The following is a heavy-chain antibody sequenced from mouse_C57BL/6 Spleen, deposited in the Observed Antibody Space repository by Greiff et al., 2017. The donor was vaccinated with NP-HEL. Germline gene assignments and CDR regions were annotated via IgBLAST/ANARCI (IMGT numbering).Heavy chain of an antibody. D-gene: IGHD2-3*01. V-gene: IGHV1-5*01. J-gene: IGHJ2*01. CDR2: IYPGNSDT. CDR1: GYTFTSYW. CDR3: ARIYDGYGGYFDY. Sequence: VQLQQPGTVLVRPGASVKMSCKTSGYTFTSYWMHWVKQRPGQGLEWIGAIYPGNSDTSYNQKFKGKATLTVVTSASTAYMQLSSLTTEDSAVYDCARIYDGYGGYFDYWGKGTTLTVAS.